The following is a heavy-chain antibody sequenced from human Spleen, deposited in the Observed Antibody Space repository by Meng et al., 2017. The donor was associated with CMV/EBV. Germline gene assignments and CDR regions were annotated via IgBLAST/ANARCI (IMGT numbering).Heavy chain of an antibody. CDR3: ARDAYCGGDCYEGYFDY. CDR2: NSGSGGST. D-gene: IGHD2-21*01. V-gene: IGHV3-23*01. Sequence: GESLKISFPASGFTFSTYALSWVRQAPGKGPEWDSVNSGSGGSTDYADSVKGRFTLSRDNLRDTLYLQKSSLRPDDTAVYYCARDAYCGGDCYEGYFDYWGQGALVTVSS. J-gene: IGHJ4*02. CDR1: GFTFSTYA.